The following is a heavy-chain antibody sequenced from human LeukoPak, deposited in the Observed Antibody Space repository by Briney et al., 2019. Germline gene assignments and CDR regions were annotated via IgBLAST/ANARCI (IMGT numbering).Heavy chain of an antibody. D-gene: IGHD2-2*01. CDR2: INWNGGST. CDR1: GFTLDDYG. J-gene: IGHJ4*02. CDR3: ARGGGYCSSPSCYPGV. Sequence: GGSLRLSCAASGFTLDDYGMSWVRQAPGKGLEWVSGINWNGGSTGYADSVKGRFTISRDNAKNSLYLQMNSLRAEDTALYYCARGGGYCSSPSCYPGVWGQGTLVTVSS. V-gene: IGHV3-20*04.